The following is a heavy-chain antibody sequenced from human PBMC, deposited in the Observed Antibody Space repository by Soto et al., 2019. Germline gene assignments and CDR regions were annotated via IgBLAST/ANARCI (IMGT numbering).Heavy chain of an antibody. D-gene: IGHD6-19*01. J-gene: IGHJ4*02. CDR3: ARAQPLAVAGTDFDY. Sequence: QLQLQESGPGLVKPSETLSLTCTVSGGSISSSSYYWGWIRQPPGKGLEWIGSIYYSGSTYYNPSLKSRVTISVDTSKNQFSLKLSSVTAADTAVYYCARAQPLAVAGTDFDYWGQGTLVTVSS. CDR1: GGSISSSSYY. CDR2: IYYSGST. V-gene: IGHV4-39*01.